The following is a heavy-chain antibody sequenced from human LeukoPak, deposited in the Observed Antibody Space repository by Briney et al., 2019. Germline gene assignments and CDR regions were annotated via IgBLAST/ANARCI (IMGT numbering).Heavy chain of an antibody. CDR1: GDNVSSNSAA. CDR2: TYYRSRWYS. D-gene: IGHD6-6*01. CDR3: ARRYSSSSHFDY. V-gene: IGHV6-1*01. Sequence: SQTLSLTCALSGDNVSSNSAAWNWIRQSPSRGLEWLGRTYYRSRWYSDYAVSVNSRITITPDTSKNQFSLQLNSVTPEDTAVYYCARRYSSSSHFDYWGQGILVTVSS. J-gene: IGHJ4*02.